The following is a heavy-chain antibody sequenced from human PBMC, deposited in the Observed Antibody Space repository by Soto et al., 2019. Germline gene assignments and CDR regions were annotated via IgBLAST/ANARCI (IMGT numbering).Heavy chain of an antibody. Sequence: QLQLQESGPGLVTPSETLALTCTVSGGSISSSSYHWGWIRQPPGGGLEWIGTIDYSGSTYYNPSLMSRVTISEDTSKHQFSLKLSSVTAADTAVYFCARRKNIGGGDFDYWGQGTLVTVSS. V-gene: IGHV4-39*01. CDR3: ARRKNIGGGDFDY. CDR1: GGSISSSSYH. CDR2: IDYSGST. J-gene: IGHJ4*02. D-gene: IGHD3-16*01.